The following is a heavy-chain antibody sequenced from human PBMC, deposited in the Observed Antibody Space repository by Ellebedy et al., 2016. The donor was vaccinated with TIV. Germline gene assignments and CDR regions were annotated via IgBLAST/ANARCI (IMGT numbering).Heavy chain of an antibody. J-gene: IGHJ4*02. CDR2: ISSSSSYI. CDR3: ARDMTFSGDTAMAEDFDY. D-gene: IGHD5-18*01. CDR1: GFTFSSYS. V-gene: IGHV3-21*01. Sequence: GGSLRLXXAASGFTFSSYSMNWVRQAPGKGLEWVSSISSSSSYIYYADSVKGRFTISRDNAKNSLYLQMNSLRAEDTAVYYCARDMTFSGDTAMAEDFDYWGQGTLVTVSS.